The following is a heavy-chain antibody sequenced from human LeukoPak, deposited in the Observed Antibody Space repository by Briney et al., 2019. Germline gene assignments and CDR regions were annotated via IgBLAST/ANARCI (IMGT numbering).Heavy chain of an antibody. CDR3: AREIYCGGGCYYYFDY. J-gene: IGHJ4*02. D-gene: IGHD2-21*02. CDR1: GFTFSSYW. CDR2: IKQDGSEK. V-gene: IGHV3-7*01. Sequence: GGSLRLSCAASGFTFSSYWMSWVRQAPGKGLEWVANIKQDGSEKYYVDSVKGRFTISRDNAKNSLYLQMNSLRAEDTAVYYCAREIYCGGGCYYYFDYWGQGTLVTVSS.